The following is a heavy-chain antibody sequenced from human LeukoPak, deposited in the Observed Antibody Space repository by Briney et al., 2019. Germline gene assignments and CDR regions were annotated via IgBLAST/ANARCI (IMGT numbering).Heavy chain of an antibody. CDR2: ISSSGSTI. D-gene: IGHD3-9*01. V-gene: IGHV3-48*03. J-gene: IGHJ4*02. CDR3: ARVYYDILTGYPYFDY. Sequence: PGGSLRLSCAASGFTFSSYEMNWVRQAPGKGLEWVSYISSSGSTIYYADSVKGRLTISRDNAKNSLYLQMDSLRAEDTAVYYCARVYYDILTGYPYFDYWGQGTLVTVSS. CDR1: GFTFSSYE.